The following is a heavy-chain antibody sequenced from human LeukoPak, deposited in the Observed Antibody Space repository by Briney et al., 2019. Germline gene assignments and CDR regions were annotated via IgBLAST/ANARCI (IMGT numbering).Heavy chain of an antibody. Sequence: GGSLRLSCAASGFTFSTYSMTWVRQAPGKGLEWVSSISSSSGYIYYADSLKGRFTISRDNAKNSLYLQMNSLRAEDTAVYYCARDYPPGVIDYWGQGTLVTVSS. CDR1: GFTFSTYS. V-gene: IGHV3-21*01. D-gene: IGHD3-16*02. CDR3: ARDYPPGVIDY. CDR2: ISSSSGYI. J-gene: IGHJ4*02.